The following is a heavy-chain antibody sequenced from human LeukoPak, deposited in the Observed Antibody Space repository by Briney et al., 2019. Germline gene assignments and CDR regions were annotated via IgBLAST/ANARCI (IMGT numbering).Heavy chain of an antibody. CDR2: INHSGST. Sequence: SETLSLTCAVYGGSFSGYYWSWIRQPPGKGLEWIGEINHSGSTNYNPSPKSRVTISVDTSKNQFSLKLSSVTAADTAVYYCARDRRNYYDSSGGRDYWGQGTLVTVSS. V-gene: IGHV4-34*01. J-gene: IGHJ4*02. CDR3: ARDRRNYYDSSGGRDY. D-gene: IGHD3-22*01. CDR1: GGSFSGYY.